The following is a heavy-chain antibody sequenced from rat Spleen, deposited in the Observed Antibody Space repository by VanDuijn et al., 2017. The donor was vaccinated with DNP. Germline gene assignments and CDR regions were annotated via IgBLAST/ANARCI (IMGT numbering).Heavy chain of an antibody. D-gene: IGHD4-3*01. CDR2: ISSTGGST. CDR3: PTHFGRGY. Sequence: EVQLVESGGGLVQPGRSLKLSCAASGFTFSYYGMAWVRQAPKKGLEWVASISSTGGSTSYRDSGKGRFTISRDNAKSILYLQMDSQRDEDKATFYCPTHFGRGYSGQGVMVTVSA. V-gene: IGHV5-7*01. CDR1: GFTFSYYG. J-gene: IGHJ2*01.